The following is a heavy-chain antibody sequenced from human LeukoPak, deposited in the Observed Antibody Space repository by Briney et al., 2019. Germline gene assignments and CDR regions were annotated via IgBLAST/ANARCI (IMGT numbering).Heavy chain of an antibody. V-gene: IGHV3-30*04. D-gene: IGHD2-21*02. CDR1: GFTFSSYA. CDR3: AKAGEYIVVVTAIKKVSHFDY. CDR2: ISYDGSNK. Sequence: GRSLRLSCAASGFTFSSYAMHWVRQAPGKGLEWVAVISYDGSNKYYADSVKGRFTISRDNSKNTLYLQMNSLRAEDTAVYYCAKAGEYIVVVTAIKKVSHFDYWGQGTLVTVSS. J-gene: IGHJ4*02.